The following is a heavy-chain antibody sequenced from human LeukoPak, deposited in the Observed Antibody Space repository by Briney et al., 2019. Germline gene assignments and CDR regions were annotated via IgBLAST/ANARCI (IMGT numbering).Heavy chain of an antibody. D-gene: IGHD3-3*01. CDR3: ARSNDFWSGYYMMSGMDV. V-gene: IGHV1-3*01. CDR2: INAGNGNT. Sequence: ASVKVSCKASGYTFTSYAMHWVRQAPGQRLEWMGWINAGNGNTKYSQKFQGRVTITRDTSASTAYMELSSLRSEDTAVYYCARSNDFWSGYYMMSGMDVWGQGTTVTVSS. CDR1: GYTFTSYA. J-gene: IGHJ6*02.